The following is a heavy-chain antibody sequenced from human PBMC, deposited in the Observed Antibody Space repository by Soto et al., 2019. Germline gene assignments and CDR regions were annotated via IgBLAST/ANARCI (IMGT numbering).Heavy chain of an antibody. CDR1: GYTFTSYY. CDR3: ARQSLRGYSYGITRYYGMDV. V-gene: IGHV1-46*01. J-gene: IGHJ6*02. Sequence: ASVKVSCKASGYTFTSYYMHWVRQAPGQGLEWMGIINPSGGSTSYAQKFQGRVTMTRDTSTSTVYMELSSLRSEDTAVYYCARQSLRGYSYGITRYYGMDVWGQGTTVTVSS. D-gene: IGHD5-18*01. CDR2: INPSGGST.